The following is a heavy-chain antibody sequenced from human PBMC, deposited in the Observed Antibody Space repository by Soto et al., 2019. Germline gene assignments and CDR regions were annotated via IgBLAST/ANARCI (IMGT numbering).Heavy chain of an antibody. CDR3: VRVLYYGSGSYSLYGMDV. Sequence: QVQLVQSGAEVKKPGSSVKVSCKTSGVSFNNNGIGWVRQAPGHGLEWMGGVSPPFRTSNYARKFQGRISITADASTGTVNMELSSLTSEDTAQYYCVRVLYYGSGSYSLYGMDVWGQGTTVTVSS. D-gene: IGHD3-10*01. V-gene: IGHV1-69*01. CDR2: VSPPFRTS. CDR1: GVSFNNNG. J-gene: IGHJ6*02.